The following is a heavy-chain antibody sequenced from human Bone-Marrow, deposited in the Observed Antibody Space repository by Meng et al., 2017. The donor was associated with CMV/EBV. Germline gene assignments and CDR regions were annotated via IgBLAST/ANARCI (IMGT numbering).Heavy chain of an antibody. D-gene: IGHD6-13*01. CDR1: GFTFSSYW. V-gene: IGHV3-74*01. Sequence: GESLKISCAASGFTFSSYWMHWVRQAPGKGLVWVSRINSDGSSTSYADSVKGRFTISRDNAKNTLYLQMNSLRAEDTAVYYCARVESAWYSSSWYLDYWDQGTLVTVAS. CDR2: INSDGSST. J-gene: IGHJ4*02. CDR3: ARVESAWYSSSWYLDY.